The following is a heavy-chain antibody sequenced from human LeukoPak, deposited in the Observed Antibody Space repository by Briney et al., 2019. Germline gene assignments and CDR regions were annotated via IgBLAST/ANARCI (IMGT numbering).Heavy chain of an antibody. CDR3: ARGERDFDY. Sequence: GGSLRLSCAASGFTFSSYAMHWVRQAPGKGLEWVAVISYDGSNKYYADSVKSRFTISRDNSKNTLYLQMNSLRAEDTAVYYCARGERDFDYWGQGTLVTVSS. J-gene: IGHJ4*02. CDR2: ISYDGSNK. V-gene: IGHV3-30*04. CDR1: GFTFSSYA.